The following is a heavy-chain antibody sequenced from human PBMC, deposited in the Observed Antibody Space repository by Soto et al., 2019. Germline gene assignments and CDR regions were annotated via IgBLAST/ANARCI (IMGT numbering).Heavy chain of an antibody. CDR2: IIPILGIA. CDR3: LCNLDIVVVVAANKSAFDI. D-gene: IGHD2-15*01. Sequence: GASVKVSCKASGGTFSSYTISWVRQAPGQGLEWMGRIIPILGIANYAQKFQGRVTITADKSTSTAYMELSSLRSEDTAVYYCLCNLDIVVVVAANKSAFDIWGQGTMVTVSS. J-gene: IGHJ3*02. V-gene: IGHV1-69*02. CDR1: GGTFSSYT.